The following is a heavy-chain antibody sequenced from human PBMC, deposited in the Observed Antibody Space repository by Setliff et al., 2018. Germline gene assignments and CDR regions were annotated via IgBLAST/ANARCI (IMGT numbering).Heavy chain of an antibody. CDR1: GHTLTGYY. CDR3: MRLVRFCSRTVCQRTSGDEA. V-gene: IGHV1-2*02. J-gene: IGHJ5*02. D-gene: IGHD3-3*01. Sequence: ASVKVSCKASGHTLTGYYMHWVRQAPGQGLEWMGWINPNSGDTKYAQNFQGRVTMTRDTSITTFYMELSRLKSDDTAVYYCMRLVRFCSRTVCQRTSGDEAWGQGTLVTVSS. CDR2: INPNSGDT.